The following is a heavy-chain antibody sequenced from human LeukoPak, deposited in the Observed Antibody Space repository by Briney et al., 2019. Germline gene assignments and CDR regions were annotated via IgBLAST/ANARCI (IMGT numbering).Heavy chain of an antibody. Sequence: PGGSLRLSCAASGFTFDDYGMSWVRQAPGKGLEWVSGINWNGGSTGYADSVKGRFTISRDNSKSTLFLQMNSLRTDDTSVYFCAKFAYNWNAPDGFDMWGQGTMVIVSS. V-gene: IGHV3-20*04. CDR1: GFTFDDYG. CDR3: AKFAYNWNAPDGFDM. CDR2: INWNGGST. D-gene: IGHD1-1*01. J-gene: IGHJ3*02.